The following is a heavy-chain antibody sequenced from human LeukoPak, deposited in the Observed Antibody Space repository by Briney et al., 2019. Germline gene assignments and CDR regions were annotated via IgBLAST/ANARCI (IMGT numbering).Heavy chain of an antibody. D-gene: IGHD2-15*01. CDR3: ARRRCSGGSCYVEWDAFDI. J-gene: IGHJ3*02. CDR1: GYSFTNYW. CDR2: IYPGDSDT. Sequence: GESLKISCKGSGYSFTNYWIGWVRQMPGKGLEWMGIIYPGDSDTRYSPSFQGHVTISADRSLSSAYLQWSSLKAPDTAMYYCARRRCSGGSCYVEWDAFDIWGQGTMVTVSS. V-gene: IGHV5-51*01.